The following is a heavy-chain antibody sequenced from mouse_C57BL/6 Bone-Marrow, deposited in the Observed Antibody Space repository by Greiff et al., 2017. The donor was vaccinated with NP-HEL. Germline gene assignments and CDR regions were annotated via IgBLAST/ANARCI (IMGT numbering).Heavy chain of an antibody. D-gene: IGHD3-1*01. V-gene: IGHV1-54*01. CDR1: GYAFTNYL. CDR3: AKGGGTGRYFDV. Sequence: VQLQESGAELVRPGTSVKVSCKASGYAFTNYLIEWVKQRPGQGLEWIGVINPGSGGTNYNEKFKGKATLTADKSSSTAYMQLSSLTSEDSAVYCCAKGGGTGRYFDVWGTGTTVTVSS. J-gene: IGHJ1*03. CDR2: INPGSGGT.